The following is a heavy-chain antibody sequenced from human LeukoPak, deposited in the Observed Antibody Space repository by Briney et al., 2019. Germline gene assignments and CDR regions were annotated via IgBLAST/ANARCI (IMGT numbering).Heavy chain of an antibody. Sequence: GGSLRLSCVASGFTFSNYWMSWVRQAPGKGLEWVANIKQDGSERYYVDSVKGRFTISRDNANNSLYLQMNSLRAEDTAVYSCARDVGAGYDSWSGYYGGYDYWGQGALVTVSS. J-gene: IGHJ4*02. CDR2: IKQDGSER. D-gene: IGHD3-3*01. CDR1: GFTFSNYW. V-gene: IGHV3-7*01. CDR3: ARDVGAGYDSWSGYYGGYDY.